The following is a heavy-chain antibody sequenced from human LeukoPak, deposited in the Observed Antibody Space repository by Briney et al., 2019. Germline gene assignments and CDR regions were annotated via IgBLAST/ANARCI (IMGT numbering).Heavy chain of an antibody. J-gene: IGHJ3*02. V-gene: IGHV3-53*01. CDR3: AKDPGYYYDSSGPTSDDAFDI. D-gene: IGHD3-22*01. CDR1: GFTVSNNY. CDR2: IYSARNVGST. Sequence: PGGSLRLSCAASGFTVSNNYMSWVRQAPGKGLEWVSVIYSARNVGSTYYADSVKGRFTISRDNSKNTLYLQMNSLRVDDTAVYYCAKDPGYYYDSSGPTSDDAFDIWGQGTMVTVSS.